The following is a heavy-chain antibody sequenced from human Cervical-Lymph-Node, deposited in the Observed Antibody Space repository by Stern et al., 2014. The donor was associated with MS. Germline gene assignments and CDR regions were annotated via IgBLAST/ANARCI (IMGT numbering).Heavy chain of an antibody. V-gene: IGHV3-33*01. D-gene: IGHD2-21*01. CDR1: GFTFSSYG. J-gene: IGHJ6*02. CDR3: ARDQVIYYYGMDV. Sequence: VQLVESGGGVVQPGRSLRLSCAASGFTFSSYGMHWVRQATGKGLEWVAVIWYDGSNKYYADSVKGRFTISRDNSKNTLYLQMNSLRAEDTAVYYCARDQVIYYYGMDVWGQGTTVTVSS. CDR2: IWYDGSNK.